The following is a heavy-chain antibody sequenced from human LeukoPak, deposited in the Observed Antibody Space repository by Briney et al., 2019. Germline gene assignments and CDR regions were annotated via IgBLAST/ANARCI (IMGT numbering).Heavy chain of an antibody. V-gene: IGHV1-2*02. CDR2: INPNSGGT. J-gene: IGHJ5*02. D-gene: IGHD2-15*01. Sequence: ASVKVSCKASGYTFTGYYMHWVRQAPGQGLEWMGWINPNSGGTNYAQKFQGRVTMTMDTSISTAYMELSRLRSDDTAVYYCATSEPLCSGGSCYPRNWFDPWGQGTLVTVSS. CDR1: GYTFTGYY. CDR3: ATSEPLCSGGSCYPRNWFDP.